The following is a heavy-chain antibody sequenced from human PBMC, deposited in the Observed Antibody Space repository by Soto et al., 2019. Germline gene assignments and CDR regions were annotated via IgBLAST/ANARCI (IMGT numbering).Heavy chain of an antibody. CDR1: GLTFSRHA. V-gene: IGHV3-23*01. J-gene: IGHJ4*02. D-gene: IGHD6-19*01. CDR3: AKDRGVAVTGTDLDD. Sequence: PGGSLRLSCAASGLTFSRHAMSWVRQAPGKGLEWVSGISGSGDTTFYLGSVKGRFTISRDNSNNTLYLQMNSLRVEDTAVYFCAKDRGVAVTGTDLDDWGQGTLVTVSS. CDR2: ISGSGDTT.